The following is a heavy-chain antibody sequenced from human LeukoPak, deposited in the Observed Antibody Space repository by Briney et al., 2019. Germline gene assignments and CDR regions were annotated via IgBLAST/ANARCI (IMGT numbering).Heavy chain of an antibody. CDR1: EFTFRSYW. V-gene: IGHV3-23*01. D-gene: IGHD6-13*01. CDR3: AKSAYSSNYNWFDP. CDR2: ISGSGGST. J-gene: IGHJ5*02. Sequence: GGSLRLSCAAHEFTFRSYWMSWVRQAPGKGLEWVSAISGSGGSTYYADSVKGRFTISRDNSKNTLYLQMNSLRAEDTAVYYCAKSAYSSNYNWFDPWGQGTLVTVSS.